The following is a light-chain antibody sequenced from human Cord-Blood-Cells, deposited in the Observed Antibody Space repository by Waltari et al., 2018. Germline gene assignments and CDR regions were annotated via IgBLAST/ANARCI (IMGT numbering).Light chain of an antibody. CDR3: QQYNNWPLT. CDR2: GAS. Sequence: EIVMTQSPATLSVSPGERATLSCRAGQSVSSNLAWYQPKPGQAPRHLIYGASTRATGIPARFSGSGSGTEFTLTISSLQSEDFAGYYCQQYNNWPLTFGGGTKVEIK. J-gene: IGKJ4*01. CDR1: QSVSSN. V-gene: IGKV3-15*01.